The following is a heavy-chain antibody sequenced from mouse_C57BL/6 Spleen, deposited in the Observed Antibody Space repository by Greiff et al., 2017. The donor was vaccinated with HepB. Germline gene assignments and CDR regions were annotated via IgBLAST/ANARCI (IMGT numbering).Heavy chain of an antibody. CDR3: ERRAGQATFDY. Sequence: VQLQQPGAELVMPGASVKLSCKASGYTFTSYWMHWVKQRPGQGLEWIGEIDPSDSYTNYNQKFKGKSTLTVDKSSSTAYMQLSSLTSEDCAVEYCERRAGQATFDYWGQGTTLTVSS. D-gene: IGHD3-2*02. CDR2: IDPSDSYT. J-gene: IGHJ2*01. CDR1: GYTFTSYW. V-gene: IGHV1-69*01.